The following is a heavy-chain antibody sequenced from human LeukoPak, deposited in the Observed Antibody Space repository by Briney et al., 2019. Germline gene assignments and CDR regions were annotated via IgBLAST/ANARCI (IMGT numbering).Heavy chain of an antibody. D-gene: IGHD3-16*02. Sequence: PGGSLRLSCAASGFTFSSYAMHWVLQAPGKGLEWVAAISYDGSNKYYADSVKGRFTISRDNSKNTLYLQMNSLRAEDTAVYYCAREGELSYYYYYGMDVWGQGTTVTVSS. CDR2: ISYDGSNK. V-gene: IGHV3-30*04. CDR3: AREGELSYYYYYGMDV. CDR1: GFTFSSYA. J-gene: IGHJ6*02.